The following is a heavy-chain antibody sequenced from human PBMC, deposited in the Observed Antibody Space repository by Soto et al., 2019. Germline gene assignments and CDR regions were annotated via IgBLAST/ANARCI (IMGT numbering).Heavy chain of an antibody. CDR1: GEDLNSYY. CDR2: IYAARRT. D-gene: IGHD2-15*01. Sequence: QVQLQQWGAGLLKPSETLSLTCAVYGEDLNSYYWSWIRQAPGKGLEWIGEIYAARRTTYNPSLRSRVTIYAVASSQQFTLRLISLTAADTAIYYCARGRWSGRFLNWGQGTLVTVSS. J-gene: IGHJ4*02. CDR3: ARGRWSGRFLN. V-gene: IGHV4-34*02.